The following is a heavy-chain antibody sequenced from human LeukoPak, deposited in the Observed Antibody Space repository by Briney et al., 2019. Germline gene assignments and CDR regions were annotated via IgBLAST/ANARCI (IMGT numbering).Heavy chain of an antibody. CDR3: ARISGTLCFDL. CDR1: GFSVSYNY. Sequence: GGSLRLSCAASGFSVSYNYMSWVRQAPARGLEWVSVIYAGGDTYYADSVKGRFTISRDNSKNTVYLQMHSLRADDTAVYYCARISGTLCFDLWGLGTLVTVPS. CDR2: IYAGGDT. J-gene: IGHJ4*02. V-gene: IGHV3-66*01. D-gene: IGHD1-7*01.